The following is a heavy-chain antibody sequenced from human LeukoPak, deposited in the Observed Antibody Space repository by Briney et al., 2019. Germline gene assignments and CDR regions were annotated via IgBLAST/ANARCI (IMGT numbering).Heavy chain of an antibody. J-gene: IGHJ4*02. D-gene: IGHD2-21*02. Sequence: SVKVSCKASGYTFTGYYMHWVRQAPGQGLEWMGWINPNSGGTNYAQKFQGRVTMTRDTSISTAYMELSRLRSDDTAVYYCARDPDVVVTAIRPPTNDYWAREPWSPSPQ. CDR3: ARDPDVVVTAIRPPTNDY. V-gene: IGHV1-2*02. CDR2: INPNSGGT. CDR1: GYTFTGYY.